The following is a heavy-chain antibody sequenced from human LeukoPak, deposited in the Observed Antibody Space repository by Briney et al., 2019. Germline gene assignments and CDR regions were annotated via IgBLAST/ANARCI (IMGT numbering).Heavy chain of an antibody. CDR1: GGSIGSYY. D-gene: IGHD4/OR15-4a*01. Sequence: SETLSLTCTVSGGSIGSYYWSWIRQPPGKGLEWIGYIYYSGSTNYNPSLKSRVTISVDTSKNQFSLKLSSVTAADTAVYYCARLGSNDAFDIWGQGTMVTVSS. J-gene: IGHJ3*02. CDR2: IYYSGST. CDR3: ARLGSNDAFDI. V-gene: IGHV4-59*01.